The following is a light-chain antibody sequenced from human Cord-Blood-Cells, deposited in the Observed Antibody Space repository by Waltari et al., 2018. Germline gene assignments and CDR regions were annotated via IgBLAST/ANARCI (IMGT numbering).Light chain of an antibody. CDR3: QQYGSSPTWT. Sequence: ESVLTQSPGTLSLSPGERATRSCRASQSVSSSYLAWYQQKPGQTPRLLIYGASSRATGIPDRFSGSGSGTDFTLTISRLEPEDFAVYYCQQYGSSPTWTFGQGTKVEIK. V-gene: IGKV3-20*01. CDR1: QSVSSSY. CDR2: GAS. J-gene: IGKJ1*01.